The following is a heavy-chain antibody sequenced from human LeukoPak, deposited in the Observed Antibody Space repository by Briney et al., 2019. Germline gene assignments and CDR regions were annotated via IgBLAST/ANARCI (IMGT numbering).Heavy chain of an antibody. CDR2: VSPPGGGT. D-gene: IGHD7-27*01. CDR1: GFTFSNHG. CDR3: ARDLAWGAFDY. J-gene: IGHJ4*02. Sequence: GGSLRLSCAASGFTFSNHGMNWVRQAPGKGLEWLSGVSPPGGGTYYADFVKGRFTISRDDSRNTLSLQMNSLRVEDTAVYHCARDLAWGAFDYWGQGTLVTVSS. V-gene: IGHV3-23*01.